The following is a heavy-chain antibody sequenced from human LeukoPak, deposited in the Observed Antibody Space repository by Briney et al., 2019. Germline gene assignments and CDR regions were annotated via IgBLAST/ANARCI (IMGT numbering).Heavy chain of an antibody. CDR3: ATRPTGTDAFDI. CDR1: GYTFTSYG. CDR2: ISAYNGNT. Sequence: ASVKVSCKASGYTFTSYGISWVRQAPGQGLEWMGWISAYNGNTNYAQKLQGRVTMTEDTSTDTAYMELSSLRSEDTAVYYCATRPTGTDAFDIWGQGTMVTVSS. V-gene: IGHV1-18*01. D-gene: IGHD1-1*01. J-gene: IGHJ3*02.